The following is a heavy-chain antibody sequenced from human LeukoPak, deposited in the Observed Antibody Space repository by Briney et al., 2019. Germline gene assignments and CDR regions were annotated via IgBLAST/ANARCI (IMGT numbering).Heavy chain of an antibody. D-gene: IGHD3-9*01. CDR3: ARNRLRYFDWPAHFDY. CDR1: GYTFTSYD. J-gene: IGHJ4*02. V-gene: IGHV1-8*03. CDR2: MNPNSGNT. Sequence: ASAKVSCKASGYTFTSYDINWVRQATGQGLEWMGWMNPNSGNTGYAQKFQGRVTITRNTSISTAYMELSSLRSDDTAVYYCARNRLRYFDWPAHFDYWGQGTLVTVSS.